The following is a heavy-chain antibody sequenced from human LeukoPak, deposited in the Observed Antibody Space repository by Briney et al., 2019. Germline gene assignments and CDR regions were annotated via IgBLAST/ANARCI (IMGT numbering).Heavy chain of an antibody. D-gene: IGHD3-3*01. CDR2: IYAGGNT. J-gene: IGHJ4*02. V-gene: IGHV4-4*07. Sequence: PSETLSLTCTVSGGSISFYYWAWLRQSAGKGLEWLGRIYAGGNTNYNPSLKSRATLSIDTSKNQFSLMLTSVTAADTAIYYCARDSRYHDFWTGYVDYWGQGILVTVSS. CDR1: GGSISFYY. CDR3: ARDSRYHDFWTGYVDY.